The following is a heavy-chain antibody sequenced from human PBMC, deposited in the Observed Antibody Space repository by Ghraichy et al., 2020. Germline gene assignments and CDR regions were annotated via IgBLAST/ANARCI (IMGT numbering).Heavy chain of an antibody. Sequence: GGSLRLSCAASGSTFSYYGMHWVRQAPGKGLEWVAVVWNDETTKYYAGSVNGRFTISRDNSKNTLFLQMNSLRAEDTAVYYCVREGIAAPIPLPYYMDVWGKGTSVTVSS. CDR3: VREGIAAPIPLPYYMDV. CDR2: VWNDETTK. D-gene: IGHD6-13*01. V-gene: IGHV3-33*01. CDR1: GSTFSYYG. J-gene: IGHJ6*03.